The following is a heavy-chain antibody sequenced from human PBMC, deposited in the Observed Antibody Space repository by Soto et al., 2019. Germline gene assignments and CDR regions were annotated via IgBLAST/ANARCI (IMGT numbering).Heavy chain of an antibody. V-gene: IGHV5-10-1*01. J-gene: IGHJ4*02. D-gene: IGHD3-10*01. CDR1: EYSFPIYW. CDR3: ARHQSGSGNSNFDF. CDR2: IDPSDSFG. Sequence: GESLKISCQAFEYSFPIYWISWVRQMPGAGLEWMGRIDPSDSFGTYSPSFQGHVTISVDKSTRSVYLQWRSLKASDTATYYCARHQSGSGNSNFDFWGQGTPVTVSS.